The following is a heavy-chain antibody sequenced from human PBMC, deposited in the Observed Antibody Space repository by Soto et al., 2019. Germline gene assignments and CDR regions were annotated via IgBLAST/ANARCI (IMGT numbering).Heavy chain of an antibody. CDR1: GFTFSSYW. CDR3: ARLRGSSWSGAFDY. Sequence: GGSLRLSCAASGFTFSSYWMSWVRQAPGKGLEWVANIKQDGSEKYYVDSVKGRFTISRDNAKNSLYLQMNSLRAEDTAVYYCARLRGSSWSGAFDYWGQGTLVTVSS. D-gene: IGHD6-13*01. J-gene: IGHJ4*02. V-gene: IGHV3-7*05. CDR2: IKQDGSEK.